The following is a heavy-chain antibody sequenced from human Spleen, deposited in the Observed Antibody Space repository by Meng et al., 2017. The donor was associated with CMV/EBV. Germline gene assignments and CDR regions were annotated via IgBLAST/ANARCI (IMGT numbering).Heavy chain of an antibody. CDR3: AKDYCSSETCYTGGGYFGMDV. D-gene: IGHD2-2*01. Sequence: GESLKISCAASGFTFSSYGMHWVRQAPGKGLEWVAFIRYDGSNKYYADSVKGRFTISRDNSKNTLYLQMNSLRAEDTAVYYCAKDYCSSETCYTGGGYFGMDVWGQGTTVTVSS. CDR2: IRYDGSNK. CDR1: GFTFSSYG. V-gene: IGHV3-30*02. J-gene: IGHJ6*02.